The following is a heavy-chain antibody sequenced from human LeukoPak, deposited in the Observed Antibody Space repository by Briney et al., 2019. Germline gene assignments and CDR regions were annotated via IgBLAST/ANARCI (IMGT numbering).Heavy chain of an antibody. J-gene: IGHJ6*02. CDR3: ARELAVVAATRYYYYGMDV. CDR2: IWYDGGNK. V-gene: IGHV3-33*01. CDR1: GFTFSSYG. Sequence: GRSLRLSCAASGFTFSSYGMHWVRQAPGKGLEWVAVIWYDGGNKYYADSVKGRFTISRDNSKNTLYLQMNSLRAEDTAVYYCARELAVVAATRYYYYGMDVWGQGTTVTVSS. D-gene: IGHD2-15*01.